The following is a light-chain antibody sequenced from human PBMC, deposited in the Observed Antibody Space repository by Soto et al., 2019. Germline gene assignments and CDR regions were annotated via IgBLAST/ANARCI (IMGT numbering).Light chain of an antibody. J-gene: IGKJ4*01. CDR1: QSVSSRH. Sequence: EIVLTQSPGTLSLSPGERATLSCRASQSVSSRHLAWYQQKPGQAPRLLIYGASSRATGIPDRFSGSGSGTDFTLIISRLEHEDFAVYSCQQYGSCPPTFGGGTKVEIK. V-gene: IGKV3-20*01. CDR2: GAS. CDR3: QQYGSCPPT.